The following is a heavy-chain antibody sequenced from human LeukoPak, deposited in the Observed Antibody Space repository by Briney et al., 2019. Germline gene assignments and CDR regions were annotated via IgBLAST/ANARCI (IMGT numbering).Heavy chain of an antibody. V-gene: IGHV1-2*02. Sequence: ASVKVSCKASGYTFTGYYMHWVRQAHGQGREWMGWINPNSGGTNYAQKFQGRVTMTRDTSISTAYMELSRLRSDDTAVYYCARDAHRIAVAGMCDYWGQGTLVTVSS. CDR1: GYTFTGYY. D-gene: IGHD6-19*01. CDR3: ARDAHRIAVAGMCDY. CDR2: INPNSGGT. J-gene: IGHJ4*02.